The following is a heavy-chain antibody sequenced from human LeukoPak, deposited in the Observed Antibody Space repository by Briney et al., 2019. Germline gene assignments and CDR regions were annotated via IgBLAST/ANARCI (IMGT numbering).Heavy chain of an antibody. D-gene: IGHD3-16*01. CDR1: GYTFTGYY. J-gene: IGHJ4*02. CDR3: ARLPGIFGGGDY. Sequence: EASVKVSCKASGYTFTGYYMHWVRQAPGQGLEWMGWINPNSGGTNYAQTFQGRVTMTRDTAISTAYMELSRLRSDDTAVYYCARLPGIFGGGDYWGQGTLVSVSS. CDR2: INPNSGGT. V-gene: IGHV1-2*02.